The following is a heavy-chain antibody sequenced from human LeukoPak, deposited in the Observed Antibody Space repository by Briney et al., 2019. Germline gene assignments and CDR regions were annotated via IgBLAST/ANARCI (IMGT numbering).Heavy chain of an antibody. CDR1: GYTFTGYY. J-gene: IGHJ4*02. CDR2: INPNSGGT. Sequence: ASVKVSCKASGYTFTGYYIHWVRQAPGQGLEWMGWINPNSGGTNYAQKFQGRVTMTRDTSISTAYMELSRLRSDDTAVYYCARELAMAASTADYWGQGTLVTVSS. D-gene: IGHD3-16*01. V-gene: IGHV1-2*02. CDR3: ARELAMAASTADY.